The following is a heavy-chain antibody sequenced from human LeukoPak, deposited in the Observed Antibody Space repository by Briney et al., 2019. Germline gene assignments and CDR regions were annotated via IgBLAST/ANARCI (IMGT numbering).Heavy chain of an antibody. D-gene: IGHD6-19*01. CDR1: GFTFSSYA. J-gene: IGHJ3*02. CDR2: ISDSGGST. Sequence: PGGSLRLSCAASGFTFSSYAMSWVRQAPGKGLEWVSAISDSGGSTYYADSVKGRFTISRDNSKNTLYLQMNSLRAEDTAVYYCAKTSSGWYDAFDIWGQGTMVTVSS. V-gene: IGHV3-23*01. CDR3: AKTSSGWYDAFDI.